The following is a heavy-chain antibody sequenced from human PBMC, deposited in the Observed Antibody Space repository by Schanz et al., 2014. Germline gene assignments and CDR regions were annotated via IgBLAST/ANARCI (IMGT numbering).Heavy chain of an antibody. V-gene: IGHV1-2*06. J-gene: IGHJ4*02. CDR3: ARDPNSVNELDY. D-gene: IGHD5-12*01. CDR2: IHPNTGGT. Sequence: QVQLVQSGAEVKKPGASVRVSCKASGYTFTAYFIHWVRQAPGQGLEWMGRIHPNTGGTDFAQKFQGRVTMTRDTSFSTAYMDLNRLTSDDTAVYYCARDPNSVNELDYWGQGTLVTVSS. CDR1: GYTFTAYF.